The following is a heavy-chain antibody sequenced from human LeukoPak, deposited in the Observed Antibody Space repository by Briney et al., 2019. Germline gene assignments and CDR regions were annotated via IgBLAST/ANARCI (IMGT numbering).Heavy chain of an antibody. CDR2: ISGSGGST. CDR1: GFTFSRYA. D-gene: IGHD1-1*01. V-gene: IGHV3-23*01. J-gene: IGHJ4*02. CDR3: ARDYPTSGIVTIFDY. Sequence: GGSLRLSCAATGFTFSRYAMSWVRQAPGKGLAWASAISGSGGSTYYADSVKGRFTISRDNSKNTLYLQMNSLRAEDTAVYYCARDYPTSGIVTIFDYWGQGTLVTVSS.